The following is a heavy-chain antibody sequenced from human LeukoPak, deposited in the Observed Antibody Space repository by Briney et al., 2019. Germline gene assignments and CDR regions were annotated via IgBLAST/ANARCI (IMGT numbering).Heavy chain of an antibody. V-gene: IGHV1-8*01. CDR2: MNPNSGNT. CDR3: ARGFSNWNYVGRYYYGMDV. CDR1: GYTFTSYD. Sequence: ASVKVSCKASGYTFTSYDINWVRQATGQGLEWMGWMNPNSGNTGYAQKFQGSVTMTRNTSISTAYMELSSLRSEDTAVYYCARGFSNWNYVGRYYYGMDVWGQGTTVTVSS. D-gene: IGHD1-7*01. J-gene: IGHJ6*02.